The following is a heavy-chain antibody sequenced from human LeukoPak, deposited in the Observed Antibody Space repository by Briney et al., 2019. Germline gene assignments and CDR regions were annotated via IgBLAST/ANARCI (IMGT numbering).Heavy chain of an antibody. J-gene: IGHJ4*02. D-gene: IGHD3-22*01. V-gene: IGHV4-59*01. CDR2: IYYSGST. CDR1: GGSISSYY. Sequence: SETLSLTCTVSGGSISSYYWSWIRQPPGKGLEWIGYIYYSGSTNYNPSLKSRVTISVDTSKNQFSLKLSSVTAADTAVYYCARSWGYYDSSGYYDYFDCWGQGTLVTVSS. CDR3: ARSWGYYDSSGYYDYFDC.